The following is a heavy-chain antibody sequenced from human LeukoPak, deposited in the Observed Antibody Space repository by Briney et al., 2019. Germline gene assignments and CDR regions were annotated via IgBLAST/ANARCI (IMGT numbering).Heavy chain of an antibody. V-gene: IGHV3-23*01. CDR1: GFTFSSYA. CDR2: ISGSGSST. D-gene: IGHD2-15*01. J-gene: IGHJ4*02. Sequence: PGGSLRLSCAASGFTFSSYAMSWVRQAPGKGLEWVSAISGSGSSTHYADSVKGRFTISRDNSKNTLYLQMNSLRAEDTAVYYCAKGRGSGGNPFCDYWGQGTLVTVSS. CDR3: AKGRGSGGNPFCDY.